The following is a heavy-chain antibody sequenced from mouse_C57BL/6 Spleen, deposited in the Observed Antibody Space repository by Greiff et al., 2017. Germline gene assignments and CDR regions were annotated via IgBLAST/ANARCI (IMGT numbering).Heavy chain of an antibody. Sequence: VQLQQSGPELVKPGASVKIPCKASGYTFTDYNMDWVKQSHGKSLEWIGDINPNNGGTIYNQKFKGKATLTVDKSSSTAYMELRSLTSEDTAVYYGAICHYYGSRGYYAMDYWGQGTSVTVSS. CDR3: AICHYYGSRGYYAMDY. CDR1: GYTFTDYN. V-gene: IGHV1-18*01. CDR2: INPNNGGT. D-gene: IGHD1-1*01. J-gene: IGHJ4*01.